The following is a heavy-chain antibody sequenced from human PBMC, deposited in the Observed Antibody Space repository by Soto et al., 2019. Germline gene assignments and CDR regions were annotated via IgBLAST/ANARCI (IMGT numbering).Heavy chain of an antibody. V-gene: IGHV4-59*01. CDR1: GVSTSSYY. D-gene: IGHD6-13*01. CDR2: LHYNGNT. CDR3: ARVLTRSTFDT. Sequence: PSETLSLTCTVSGVSTSSYYWIWIRQPPGKGLEWIAYLHYNGNTNYNPSLKSRLTVSLDTSKNQFSLKLSSVTAGDTAVYYCARVLTRSTFDTWGQGTLVTVFS. J-gene: IGHJ5*02.